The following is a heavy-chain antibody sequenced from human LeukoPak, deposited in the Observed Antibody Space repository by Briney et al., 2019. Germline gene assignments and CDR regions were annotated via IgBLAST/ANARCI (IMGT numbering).Heavy chain of an antibody. J-gene: IGHJ4*02. D-gene: IGHD4-17*01. CDR1: GFTFNSYG. Sequence: GGSLRLSCAASGFTFNSYGMYWVRQAPGKGLEWVAFIRNDGNIKYYADSVKGRFTISRDNAKNSLYLQMNSLRAEDTAVYYCARGRTAIDYWGQGTLVTVSS. V-gene: IGHV3-30*02. CDR3: ARGRTAIDY. CDR2: IRNDGNIK.